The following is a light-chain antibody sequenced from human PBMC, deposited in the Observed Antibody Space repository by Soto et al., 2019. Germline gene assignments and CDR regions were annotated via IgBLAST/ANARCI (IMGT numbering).Light chain of an antibody. Sequence: DIQMTQSPSTLSAPVGDRVTITCRASQSFSTWLAWYQQKPGKAPKLLIYDASSLESGVPSRFSGSGSGTEFTLTISSLQPDDFATYYCQQYKSYPYTFGQGTKLEIK. CDR1: QSFSTW. CDR2: DAS. CDR3: QQYKSYPYT. V-gene: IGKV1-5*01. J-gene: IGKJ2*01.